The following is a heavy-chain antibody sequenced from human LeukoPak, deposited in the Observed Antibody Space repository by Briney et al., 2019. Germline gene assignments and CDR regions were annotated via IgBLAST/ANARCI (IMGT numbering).Heavy chain of an antibody. CDR3: ARHGPTGIVLRFLEWLLGYFDY. CDR2: IYYSGST. Sequence: SETLSLTCTVSGGSISSSSYYWGWIRQPPGKGLEWIGSIYYSGSTYYNPSLKSRVTISVDTSKNQFSLELSSVTAADTVVYYCARHGPTGIVLRFLEWLLGYFDYWGQGTLVTVSS. J-gene: IGHJ4*02. D-gene: IGHD3-3*01. V-gene: IGHV4-39*01. CDR1: GGSISSSSYY.